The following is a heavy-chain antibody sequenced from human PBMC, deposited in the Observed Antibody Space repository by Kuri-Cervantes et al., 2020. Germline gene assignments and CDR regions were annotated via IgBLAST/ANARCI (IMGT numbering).Heavy chain of an antibody. CDR3: ARGGYCSSTSCPPPDYYYYYMDV. D-gene: IGHD2-2*03. CDR2: ISVYNGNT. CDR1: GYNLTNYA. V-gene: IGHV1-18*01. Sequence: ASVKVSCKASGYNLTNYAFSCVRQAPGQGLEWMAWISVYNGNTNYAQNVQGRVTLTTDTATSTAYMELRSLRSDETAVYYCARGGYCSSTSCPPPDYYYYYMDVWGKGTTVTVSS. J-gene: IGHJ6*03.